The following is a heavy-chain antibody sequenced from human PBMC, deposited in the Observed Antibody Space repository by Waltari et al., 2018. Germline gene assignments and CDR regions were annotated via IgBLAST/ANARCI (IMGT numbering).Heavy chain of an antibody. CDR2: IYGGSGST. J-gene: IGHJ4*02. CDR1: GASISSNY. V-gene: IGHV4-59*12. Sequence: QVQLQESGPGLVKPSETLSLTCAVSGASISSNYWTWIRQSPGKGLEWIGYIYGGSGSTTYNPSLKSRVTSSTDTSNNHFSLNLSSVTAADTAVYYCARPAYCSRGVCYVFDYWGQGVLVTVSS. D-gene: IGHD2-15*01. CDR3: ARPAYCSRGVCYVFDY.